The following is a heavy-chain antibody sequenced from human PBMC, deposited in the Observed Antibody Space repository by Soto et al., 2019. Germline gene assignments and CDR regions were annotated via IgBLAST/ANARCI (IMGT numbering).Heavy chain of an antibody. CDR2: INPDNGNT. CDR3: ARGIATGQLDP. D-gene: IGHD2-15*01. J-gene: IGHJ5*02. CDR1: GYTFTRYT. Sequence: ASVKVSCKASGYTFTRYTMNWVRQAPGQRLEWMGWINPDNGNTKSSQKFQDRVIITRDTSASTAHMDLSSLRSEDTAVYYCARGIATGQLDPWGQGTQVTVSS. V-gene: IGHV1-3*01.